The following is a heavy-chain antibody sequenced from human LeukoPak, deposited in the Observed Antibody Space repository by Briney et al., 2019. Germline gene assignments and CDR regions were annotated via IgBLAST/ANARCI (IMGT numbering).Heavy chain of an antibody. V-gene: IGHV3-21*01. CDR3: ARLPRLHYYDSSGYYEL. D-gene: IGHD3-22*01. J-gene: IGHJ4*02. CDR1: GFTFSSYS. CDR2: ISSSSSYI. Sequence: PGGSLRLSCAASGFTFSSYSMNWVRQAPGKGLEWVSSISSSSSYIYYADSVKGRFTISRDNAKNSLYLQMNSLRAEDTAVYYCARLPRLHYYDSSGYYELWGQGTLVTVSS.